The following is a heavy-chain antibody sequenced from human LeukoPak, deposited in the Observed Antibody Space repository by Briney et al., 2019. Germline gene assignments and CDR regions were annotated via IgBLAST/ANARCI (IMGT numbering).Heavy chain of an antibody. J-gene: IGHJ4*02. D-gene: IGHD5-12*01. CDR1: GDSISSYF. Sequence: SETLSLTCTVSGDSISSYFWCWIRQPPGKGLEWIGCLYYSGRTNYSPSLTRRVTLSADTSKNQFSLKLNSVTAADSAIYYCARDYSGYEFDYWGQGTLVTVSS. CDR3: ARDYSGYEFDY. CDR2: LYYSGRT. V-gene: IGHV4-59*01.